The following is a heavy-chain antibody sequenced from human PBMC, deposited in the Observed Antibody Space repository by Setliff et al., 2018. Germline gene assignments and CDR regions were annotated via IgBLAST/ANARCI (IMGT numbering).Heavy chain of an antibody. D-gene: IGHD6-13*01. CDR2: IYTSGST. CDR1: GGSISSGSYY. CDR3: ARSRAAANDY. V-gene: IGHV4-61*09. J-gene: IGHJ4*02. Sequence: SETLSLTCTVSGGSISSGSYYWSWIRQPVGKGLEWIGHIYTSGSTNYNPSLKSRVTISVDTSRNQFSLKLSSVTAADTAVYYCARSRAAANDYWGQGTLVTVSS.